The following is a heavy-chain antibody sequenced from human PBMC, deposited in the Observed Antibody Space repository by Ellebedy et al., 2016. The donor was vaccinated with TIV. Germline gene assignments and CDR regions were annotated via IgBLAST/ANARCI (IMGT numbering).Heavy chain of an antibody. D-gene: IGHD2-8*01. Sequence: SETLSLTCAVSGGSISSNWWSWVRQPPGKGLEWIGEIDRYGIINYNPSLKSRVTIAVDTSKNHFSLDLMSVTPEDTAVYYCARDPSWCYSCADVWGQGTTVTVSS. CDR1: GGSISSNW. J-gene: IGHJ6*02. V-gene: IGHV4-4*02. CDR3: ARDPSWCYSCADV. CDR2: IDRYGII.